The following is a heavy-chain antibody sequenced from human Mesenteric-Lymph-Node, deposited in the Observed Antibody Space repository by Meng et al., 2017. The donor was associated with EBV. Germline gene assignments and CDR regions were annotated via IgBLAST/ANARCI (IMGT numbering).Heavy chain of an antibody. CDR2: IKSKTDGETT. J-gene: IGHJ4*02. CDR1: GSTISNAW. Sequence: EVAVVGAGGGVVKPGGSLTLSWVASGSTISNAWMNWGRQAPGKGPELVGRIKSKTDGETTDHAAPVKGRFTISRDDSKNTLYLQMNSLKTEDTAVYYCTTYHYRNCTSIWGQGTLVTVSS. CDR3: TTYHYRNCTSI. V-gene: IGHV3-15*01. D-gene: IGHD3-16*02.